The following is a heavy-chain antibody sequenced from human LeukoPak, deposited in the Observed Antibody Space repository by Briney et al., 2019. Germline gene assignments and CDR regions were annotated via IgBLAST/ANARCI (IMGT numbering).Heavy chain of an antibody. CDR3: ARVRYSSGWYGVDY. D-gene: IGHD6-19*01. CDR1: GGSFSGYY. J-gene: IGHJ4*02. V-gene: IGHV4-34*01. Sequence: SETLSLTCAVYGGSFSGYYWSWIRQPPGKGLEWIGEINHSGSTNYNPSLKSRVTISVDTSKNQFSLKLSSVTAADTAVYYCARVRYSSGWYGVDYWGQGTLVTVSS. CDR2: INHSGST.